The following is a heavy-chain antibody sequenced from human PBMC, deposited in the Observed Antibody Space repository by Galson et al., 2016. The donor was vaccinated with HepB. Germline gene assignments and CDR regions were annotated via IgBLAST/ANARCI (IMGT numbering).Heavy chain of an antibody. CDR1: GFTFSRYA. V-gene: IGHV3-23*01. D-gene: IGHD5-18*01. CDR3: ATFSGFSHNYYYYYYGMDV. J-gene: IGHJ6*02. Sequence: SLRLSCAASGFTFSRYALTWVRQAPGKGLEWVSALSGSGGSTYYADSVKGRFTISRDNSKNTLYLQMNSLRAEDTAVYYCATFSGFSHNYYYYYYGMDVWGQGTTVTVSS. CDR2: LSGSGGST.